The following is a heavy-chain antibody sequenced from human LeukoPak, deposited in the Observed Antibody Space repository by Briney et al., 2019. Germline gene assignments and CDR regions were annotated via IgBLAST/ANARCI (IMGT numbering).Heavy chain of an antibody. D-gene: IGHD6-13*01. J-gene: IGHJ4*02. CDR1: GFTFSSYW. Sequence: GGSPRLSCAASGFTFSSYWMHWVRQAPGKGLVWVSRINSDGSSTSYADSVKGRFTISRDTAKNTLYLQMNSLRAEDTAVYYCARVAGRSSPYYFDYWGRGTLVTVSS. V-gene: IGHV3-74*01. CDR3: ARVAGRSSPYYFDY. CDR2: INSDGSST.